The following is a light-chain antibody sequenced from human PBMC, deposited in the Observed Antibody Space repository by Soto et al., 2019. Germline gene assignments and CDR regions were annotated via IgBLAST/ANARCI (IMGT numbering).Light chain of an antibody. J-gene: IGKJ3*01. CDR3: QQRSKWPVT. Sequence: EIVLTQSPDTLSLSPGERAIFSCRTSQSIGSTLAWYQHKPGQAPRLLIYDASKRATGIPARCSGSGSGTDFTLTISSLEPEDFAVYFCQQRSKWPVTFGPGTTVDIK. CDR2: DAS. V-gene: IGKV3-11*01. CDR1: QSIGST.